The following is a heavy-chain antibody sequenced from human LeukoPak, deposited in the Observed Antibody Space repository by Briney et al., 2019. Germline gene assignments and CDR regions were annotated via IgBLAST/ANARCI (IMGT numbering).Heavy chain of an antibody. CDR1: GGSFSGYY. CDR2: INHSGST. Sequence: SETLSLTCAVYGGSFSGYYWSWIRQPPGKGLEWIGEINHSGSTNYNPSLKSRVTISVDTSKNQFSLKLSSVTAADTAVYYCARRALWFEIGYFQHWGQGTLVTVSS. J-gene: IGHJ1*01. D-gene: IGHD3-10*01. V-gene: IGHV4-34*01. CDR3: ARRALWFEIGYFQH.